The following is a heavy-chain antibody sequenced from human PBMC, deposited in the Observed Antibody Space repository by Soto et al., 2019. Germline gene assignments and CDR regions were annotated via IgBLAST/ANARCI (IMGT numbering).Heavy chain of an antibody. CDR2: INWNSGSI. J-gene: IGHJ1*01. V-gene: IGHV3-9*01. CDR3: VKDESINWYSGHFRH. D-gene: IGHD6-13*01. Sequence: GGSLRLSCAASGFTFDDYAMHWVRQVPGKGLEWVSCINWNSGSIGYADSVKGRFAISRDNDKNSLHLQMNSLRAEDTAFYYCVKDESINWYSGHFRHWGQGTLVAVSS. CDR1: GFTFDDYA.